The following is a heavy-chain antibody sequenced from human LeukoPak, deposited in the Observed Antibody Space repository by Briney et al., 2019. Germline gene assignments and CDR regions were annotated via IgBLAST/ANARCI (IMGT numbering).Heavy chain of an antibody. D-gene: IGHD3-10*01. CDR1: GGSISSYY. Sequence: SETLSLTCTVSGGSISSYYWSWIRQPPGKGLEWIGYIYYSGSTNYNPSLKSRVTISLDTSKNQFSLKLSSVTAADTAVYYCARSELLWFGGVNSGFDYWGQGTQVTVSS. CDR2: IYYSGST. J-gene: IGHJ4*02. CDR3: ARSELLWFGGVNSGFDY. V-gene: IGHV4-59*01.